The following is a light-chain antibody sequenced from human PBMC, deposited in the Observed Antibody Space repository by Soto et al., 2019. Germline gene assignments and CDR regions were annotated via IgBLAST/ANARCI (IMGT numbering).Light chain of an antibody. CDR1: SNDVGAFNF. CDR3: NSYTTASARV. Sequence: QAALTQPASVSVSPGQSITISCTGTSNDVGAFNFVSWYQQHQGKAPEVIIYEVSNPPSGVSNRFSGSKSGNTSSLTISGLRAEDEADYYCNSYTTASARVFGGGTK. V-gene: IGLV2-14*01. J-gene: IGLJ3*02. CDR2: EVS.